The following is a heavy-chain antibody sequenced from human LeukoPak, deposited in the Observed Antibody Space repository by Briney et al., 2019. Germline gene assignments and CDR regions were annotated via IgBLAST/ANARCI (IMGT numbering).Heavy chain of an antibody. CDR1: GFPLSSYS. Sequence: GGSLRLSCAASGFPLSSYSITWVRQAPGKGLEWVSYISSSGSAIYYVDSVKGRFTVSRDNAKNSLSLQMNSPRAEDTAVYYCVRVKGSYFDYWGQGALVTVSS. CDR3: VRVKGSYFDY. J-gene: IGHJ4*02. D-gene: IGHD2-15*01. V-gene: IGHV3-48*01. CDR2: ISSSGSAI.